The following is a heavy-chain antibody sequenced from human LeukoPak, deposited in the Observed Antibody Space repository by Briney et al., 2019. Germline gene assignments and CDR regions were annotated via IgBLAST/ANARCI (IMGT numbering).Heavy chain of an antibody. Sequence: GGSLRLSCAASGFTFSVHSMNWVRQAPGKGLEWVSYISGGGNTIYYTDSVKGRFTISRDNAKNTLYLQMNSLRGEDTAVYYCAKEMAHSPHSSGTYWSDGGVGLDYWGQGTLVTVSS. J-gene: IGHJ4*02. CDR2: ISGGGNTI. CDR1: GFTFSVHS. CDR3: AKEMAHSPHSSGTYWSDGGVGLDY. D-gene: IGHD3-10*01. V-gene: IGHV3-48*04.